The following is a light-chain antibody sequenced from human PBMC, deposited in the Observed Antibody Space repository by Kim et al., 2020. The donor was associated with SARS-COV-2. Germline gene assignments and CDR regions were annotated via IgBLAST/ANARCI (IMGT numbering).Light chain of an antibody. CDR3: CSYEGTRTWV. CDR1: SSDVGNSDL. J-gene: IGLJ2*01. V-gene: IGLV2-23*01. Sequence: QSALTQPASVSGSPGQSITISCTGTSSDVGNSDLVSWYQQHRGKAPKLMIYEATKRPSGVSNRFSGSKSGNTASLTISGLQAEDEADYYCCSYEGTRTWVFGGGTKLTVL. CDR2: EAT.